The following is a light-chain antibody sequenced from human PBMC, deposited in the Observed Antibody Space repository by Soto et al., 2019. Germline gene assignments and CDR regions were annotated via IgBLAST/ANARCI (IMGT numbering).Light chain of an antibody. CDR2: GAS. V-gene: IGKV3-20*01. Sequence: EIVLTQPPGTLSLSPGERATLSCRASQSVSSSYLAWYQQKPGQAPRLLIYGASSRATGIPDRFSGSGSGTDVTLTISRLEPEDVAVDYCQQYGTSPRTFGQGTKVEIK. J-gene: IGKJ1*01. CDR3: QQYGTSPRT. CDR1: QSVSSSY.